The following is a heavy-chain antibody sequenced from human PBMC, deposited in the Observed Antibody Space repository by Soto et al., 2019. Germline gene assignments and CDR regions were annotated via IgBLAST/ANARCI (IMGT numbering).Heavy chain of an antibody. CDR2: IYYDGSYE. D-gene: IGHD1-26*01. Sequence: QVQLVESGGAVGQPGGSLRLSCAASGFTFNKYGIHWVRQAPGKGLEWVAMIYYDGSYEYYSDSVKGRVTISRDNSKNTVDLLMNSLAVEDTGVYYCARDGSYGRVGYFDHWGRGALVIVSS. CDR3: ARDGSYGRVGYFDH. J-gene: IGHJ4*02. V-gene: IGHV3-30*19. CDR1: GFTFNKYG.